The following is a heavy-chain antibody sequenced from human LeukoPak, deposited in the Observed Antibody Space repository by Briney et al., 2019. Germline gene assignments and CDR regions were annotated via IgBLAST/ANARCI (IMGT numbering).Heavy chain of an antibody. J-gene: IGHJ5*02. Sequence: GGSLRLSCTASGFTFSHYTMIWVRQAPGKGLEWVSIIGRGGGGIHYADSVKGRFTVSRDDPKNTVYLQMSSLRVEDTAAYYCTMEPNGEAHRWGQGTLVTVSP. CDR1: GFTFSHYT. D-gene: IGHD3-10*01. CDR3: TMEPNGEAHR. CDR2: IGRGGGGI. V-gene: IGHV3-23*01.